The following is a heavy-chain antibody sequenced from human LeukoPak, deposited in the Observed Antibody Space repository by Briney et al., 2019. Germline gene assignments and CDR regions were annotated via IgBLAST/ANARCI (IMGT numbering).Heavy chain of an antibody. CDR2: VKSDASST. D-gene: IGHD4-17*01. CDR3: ARDTGRAFDI. V-gene: IGHV3-74*01. Sequence: PGGSLTLSCAASGFSFSGYWMYWVRQAPGKGLVWVSGVKSDASSTYYADSVKGRFTISRDNAKNTLSLQMNSLRAEDTAVYYCARDTGRAFDIWGQGTLVTVSS. CDR1: GFSFSGYW. J-gene: IGHJ3*02.